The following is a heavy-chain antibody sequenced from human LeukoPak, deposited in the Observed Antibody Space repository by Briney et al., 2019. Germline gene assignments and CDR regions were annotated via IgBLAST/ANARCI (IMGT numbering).Heavy chain of an antibody. Sequence: GASVTVSCKASGYTFSNYGVTWVRQAPGQGLEWMGWISGYNGNTNYARKLQGRVTMTTDTSTSMASMELGSLTSDDTAVYYCARDRGYTQDYWGQGTLVTVSS. V-gene: IGHV1-18*01. CDR2: ISGYNGNT. D-gene: IGHD5-12*01. CDR3: ARDRGYTQDY. J-gene: IGHJ4*02. CDR1: GYTFSNYG.